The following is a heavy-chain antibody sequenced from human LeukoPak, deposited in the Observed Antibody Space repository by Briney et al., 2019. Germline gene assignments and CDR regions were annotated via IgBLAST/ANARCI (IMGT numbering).Heavy chain of an antibody. D-gene: IGHD2-2*01. Sequence: SQTLSLTCTVSGGSISSGSYYWSWIRQPAGKGLEWIGRIYTSGSTNYNPSLKSRVTISVDTSKNQFSLKLSSVTAADTAVYYCASTDCSSTSCYGNYYYYYYMDVWGKGTTVTVSS. V-gene: IGHV4-61*02. CDR2: IYTSGST. CDR1: GGSISSGSYY. J-gene: IGHJ6*03. CDR3: ASTDCSSTSCYGNYYYYYYMDV.